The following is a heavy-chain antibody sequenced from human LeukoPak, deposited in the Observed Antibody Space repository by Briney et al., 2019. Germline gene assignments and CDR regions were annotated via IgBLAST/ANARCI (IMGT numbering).Heavy chain of an antibody. CDR3: ARGGDFWRGVGWFDP. D-gene: IGHD3-3*01. CDR1: GGSFSGYY. V-gene: IGHV4-34*01. J-gene: IGHJ5*02. CDR2: INHSGST. Sequence: SETLSLTCAVYGGSFSGYYWSWIRQPPGKGLEWIGEINHSGSTNYNPSLKSRVTISVDTSKNQFSLKLSSVTAADTAVYFCARGGDFWRGVGWFDPWGQGTLVTVSS.